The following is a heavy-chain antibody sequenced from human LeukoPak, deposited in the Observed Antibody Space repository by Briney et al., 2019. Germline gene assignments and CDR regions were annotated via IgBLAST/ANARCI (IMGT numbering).Heavy chain of an antibody. CDR1: GGSISSYY. V-gene: IGHV4-59*08. CDR3: ARPRISGSYYSDAFDI. Sequence: SETLSLTCTVSGGSISSYYWSWIRQPPGKGLEWIGYIYYSGSTNYNPSLKNRVTISLDTSKNQFSLKLSSVTAADTAVYYCARPRISGSYYSDAFDIWGQGTMVTVSS. D-gene: IGHD3-10*01. CDR2: IYYSGST. J-gene: IGHJ3*02.